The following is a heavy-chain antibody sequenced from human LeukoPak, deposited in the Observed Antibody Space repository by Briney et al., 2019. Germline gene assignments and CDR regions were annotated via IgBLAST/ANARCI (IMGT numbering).Heavy chain of an antibody. CDR3: ARDRRGRNYYYMDV. CDR1: GGSISSYY. CDR2: IYYSGST. V-gene: IGHV4-59*01. D-gene: IGHD2/OR15-2a*01. J-gene: IGHJ6*03. Sequence: SETLSLTCTVSGGSISSYYWSWIRQPPGKGLEWIGYIYYSGSTNYNPSLKSRDTISVDTSKNQFSLKLSSVTAADTAVYYCARDRRGRNYYYMDVWGKGTTVTVSS.